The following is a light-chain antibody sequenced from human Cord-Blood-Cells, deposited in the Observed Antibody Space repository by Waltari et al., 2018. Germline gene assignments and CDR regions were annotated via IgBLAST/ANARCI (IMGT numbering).Light chain of an antibody. CDR2: DAS. CDR3: QQRSNWFT. V-gene: IGKV3-11*01. Sequence: EIVLTQSTVTLSLSPGEGATLSCSASQSVSSYLAWYQQKPGQAPRLLIYDASNRATGIPARFSGSGSGTDFTLTISSLEPEDFAVYYCQQRSNWFTFGQGTRLEIK. J-gene: IGKJ5*01. CDR1: QSVSSY.